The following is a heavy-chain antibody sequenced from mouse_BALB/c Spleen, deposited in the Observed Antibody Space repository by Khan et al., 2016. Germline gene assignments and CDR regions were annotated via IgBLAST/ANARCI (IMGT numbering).Heavy chain of an antibody. CDR2: IAPGSGRT. J-gene: IGHJ4*01. CDR1: GYTFTSYW. CDR3: TRDGTVPLMDD. Sequence: DLVKPGASVKLSCKASGYTFTSYWINWIKQRPGQGLEWIGRIAPGSGRTYYNEMFKGKATLTVDTSSSTAYIHLSSLSSEVSAVYFCTRDGTVPLMDDWGQGTSVTVSS. D-gene: IGHD1-1*01. V-gene: IGHV1S41*01.